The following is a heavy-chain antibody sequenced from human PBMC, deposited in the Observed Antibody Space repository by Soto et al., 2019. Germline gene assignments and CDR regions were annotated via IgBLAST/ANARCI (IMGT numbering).Heavy chain of an antibody. Sequence: QVHLQESGPGQVRPSQTLSLSCSVSGGSISRGAYFWTWIRQFPGKGLEWIAYISYTGATYYTPSLKSRVTILADTSKDQFSLKLNSVTSADTAVYYCARGGPVSVSPAWQLLGYFDYWGQGTLVTVSS. V-gene: IGHV4-31*03. CDR1: GGSISRGAYF. J-gene: IGHJ4*02. D-gene: IGHD2-15*01. CDR2: ISYTGAT. CDR3: ARGGPVSVSPAWQLLGYFDY.